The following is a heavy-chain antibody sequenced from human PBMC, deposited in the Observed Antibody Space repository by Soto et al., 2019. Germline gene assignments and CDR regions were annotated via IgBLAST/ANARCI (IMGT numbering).Heavy chain of an antibody. V-gene: IGHV1-69*12. CDR1: GGTFSSYA. CDR3: ASHSGSSPEGRYYYGMDV. CDR2: IISIFGTA. D-gene: IGHD1-26*01. J-gene: IGHJ6*02. Sequence: QVQLVQSGAEVKKPGSSVKVSCKASGGTFSSYAISWVRQAPGQGLEWMGGIISIFGTADYAQKFQGRVTLTEDESTSTAYMEMSSLRSEDTAVYYCASHSGSSPEGRYYYGMDVWGQGTTVTVSS.